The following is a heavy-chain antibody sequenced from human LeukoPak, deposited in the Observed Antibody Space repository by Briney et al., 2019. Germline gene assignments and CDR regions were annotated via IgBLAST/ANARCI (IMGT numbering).Heavy chain of an antibody. J-gene: IGHJ4*02. V-gene: IGHV1-2*06. CDR2: INPNSGGT. Sequence: SVKVSFKASGYTFTGYYMHWLRQAPGQGLEWMERINPNSGGTNYAQKFQGRVTMTRDTSISTAYMQLSRLRSDDTAVYYCARSRIYVWGSYRYDPIDYWGQGTLVTVSS. CDR1: GYTFTGYY. D-gene: IGHD3-16*02. CDR3: ARSRIYVWGSYRYDPIDY.